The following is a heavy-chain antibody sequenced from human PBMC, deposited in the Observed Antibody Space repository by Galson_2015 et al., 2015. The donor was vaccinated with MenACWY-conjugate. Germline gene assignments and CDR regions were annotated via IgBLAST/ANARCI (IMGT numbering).Heavy chain of an antibody. Sequence: SVKVSCKASGGTFSSYAISWVRQAPGQGLEWMGGIIPIFGTANYAQKFQGRVTITADKSTSTAYMELSSLRSEDTAVYYCARERFRYYDSSGYDFGWFDPWGQGTLVTVSS. CDR3: ARERFRYYDSSGYDFGWFDP. CDR2: IIPIFGTA. J-gene: IGHJ5*02. CDR1: GGTFSSYA. D-gene: IGHD3-22*01. V-gene: IGHV1-69*06.